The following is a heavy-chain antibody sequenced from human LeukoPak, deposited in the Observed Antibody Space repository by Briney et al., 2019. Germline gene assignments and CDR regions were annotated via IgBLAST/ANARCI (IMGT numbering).Heavy chain of an antibody. D-gene: IGHD3-10*01. V-gene: IGHV4-59*02. CDR3: ARGYGSGSYNNFNK. Sequence: SETLSLTCTVSGASVRGYYWSWIRQPPGKGLEWIGYIHYTGNTDYNPSLTSRVTMSVDTSKNQFSLMLTSVTVADTAVYYCARGYGSGSYNNFNKWGQGLLVAVSS. J-gene: IGHJ4*02. CDR1: GASVRGYY. CDR2: IHYTGNT.